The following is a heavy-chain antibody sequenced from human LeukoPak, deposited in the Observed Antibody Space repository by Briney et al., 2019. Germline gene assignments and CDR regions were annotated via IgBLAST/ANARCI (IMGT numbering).Heavy chain of an antibody. J-gene: IGHJ4*02. Sequence: GGSLRLSCPASGFTFDDYAMHWVRQAPGKGLEWVSGISWNSGSIGYADSVKGRFTISRDNAKNSLYLQMNSLRAEDMALYYCAKDTSYYYDSSGSWFDYWGQGTLVTVSS. CDR1: GFTFDDYA. CDR3: AKDTSYYYDSSGSWFDY. CDR2: ISWNSGSI. D-gene: IGHD3-22*01. V-gene: IGHV3-9*03.